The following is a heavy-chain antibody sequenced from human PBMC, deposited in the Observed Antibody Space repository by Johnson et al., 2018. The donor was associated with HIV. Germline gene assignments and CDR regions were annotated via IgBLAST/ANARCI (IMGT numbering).Heavy chain of an antibody. D-gene: IGHD3-22*01. CDR3: PREKLDSSGYYDAFDI. CDR1: GFIFSDYY. J-gene: IGHJ3*02. V-gene: IGHV3-11*04. CDR2: ISTSGSTI. Sequence: QVQLVESGGGFFRPGGSLRLSCAVSGFIFSDYYMSWIRQAPGRGLDWVSYISTSGSTINYADSVKGRFTISTDNAKKSLYLQMNSLRAEDTAVYYCPREKLDSSGYYDAFDIWGQGTMVTVSS.